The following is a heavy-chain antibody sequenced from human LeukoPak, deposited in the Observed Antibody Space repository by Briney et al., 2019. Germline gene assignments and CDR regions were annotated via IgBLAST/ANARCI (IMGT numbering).Heavy chain of an antibody. CDR2: ISYHESNK. D-gene: IGHD4-17*01. CDR3: ARDLTGAGDHPVDY. J-gene: IGHJ4*02. CDR1: GFTFSSYG. Sequence: PGGSLRLSCAASGFTFSSYGMHWVRQAPGKGLEWVAVISYHESNKFYADAVKGRFTISRDTSKNTLYLQMNSLRAEDTAVYYCARDLTGAGDHPVDYWGQGTLVIVSS. V-gene: IGHV3-30*19.